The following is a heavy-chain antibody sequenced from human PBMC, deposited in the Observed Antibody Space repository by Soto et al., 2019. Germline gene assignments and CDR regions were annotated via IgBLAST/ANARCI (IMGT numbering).Heavy chain of an antibody. CDR3: VRGRRGDEGGYFDY. Sequence: GASVKVSCKASGYTFATYARHWVRLAPGQTLEWMGWINTGKSDTKYSQKFQGRVIITSDTSATTAYMELINLTFEDTAKYYCVRGRRGDEGGYFDYWGQGSLVTVSS. J-gene: IGHJ4*02. CDR2: INTGKSDT. D-gene: IGHD2-21*02. CDR1: GYTFATYA. V-gene: IGHV1-3*04.